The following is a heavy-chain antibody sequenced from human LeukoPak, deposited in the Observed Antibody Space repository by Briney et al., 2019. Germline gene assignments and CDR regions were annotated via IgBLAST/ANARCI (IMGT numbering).Heavy chain of an antibody. CDR1: GFTFDDYT. J-gene: IGHJ4*02. Sequence: GGSLRLSCAASGFTFDDYTMHWVRQAPGKGLEWVSLISWDGGSTYYADSVKGRFTISRDNSKNTLYLQMNSLRAEDTAVYYCARDGYLGEDYWGQGTLVTVSS. D-gene: IGHD3-10*01. V-gene: IGHV3-43*01. CDR3: ARDGYLGEDY. CDR2: ISWDGGST.